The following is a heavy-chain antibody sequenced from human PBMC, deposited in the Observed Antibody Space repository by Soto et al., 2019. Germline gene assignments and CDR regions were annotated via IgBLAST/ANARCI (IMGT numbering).Heavy chain of an antibody. CDR2: ISGSGGST. Sequence: GGSLRLSCAASGFTFSSYAMSWVRQAPGKGLEWVSAISGSGGSTYYADSVKGRFTISRDNSKNTLYLQMNSLRAEDTAVYDCARTLYSYGTDYWGQGTLVTVAS. CDR3: ARTLYSYGTDY. V-gene: IGHV3-23*01. D-gene: IGHD5-18*01. J-gene: IGHJ4*02. CDR1: GFTFSSYA.